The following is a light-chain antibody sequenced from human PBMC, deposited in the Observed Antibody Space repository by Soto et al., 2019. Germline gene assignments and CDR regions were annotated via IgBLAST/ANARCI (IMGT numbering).Light chain of an antibody. V-gene: IGKV3-20*01. Sequence: EIVLTQSPGTLSLSPGERATLSCRASQSISLNYLAWYQQKPGQTPRLLIYGASSRATGIPDRFSAGGSGTDFTLTTTRREPEDFAVYSCQQYGSSPYTFGQGTKLEIK. J-gene: IGKJ2*01. CDR2: GAS. CDR1: QSISLNY. CDR3: QQYGSSPYT.